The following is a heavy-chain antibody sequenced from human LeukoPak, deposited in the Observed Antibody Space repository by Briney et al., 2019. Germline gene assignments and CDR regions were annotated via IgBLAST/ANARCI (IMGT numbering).Heavy chain of an antibody. D-gene: IGHD4-17*01. V-gene: IGHV4-59*01. CDR2: IYYSGST. CDR3: ARGGFFNGDYDY. J-gene: IGHJ4*02. CDR1: GGSISRYY. Sequence: SETLSLTCTGSGGSISRYYWSWIRQPPGKGLEWIGYIYYSGSTNYNPSLKSRVTISVDTSKNQFSLKLSSVTAADTAVYYCARGGFFNGDYDYWGQETLVTVSS.